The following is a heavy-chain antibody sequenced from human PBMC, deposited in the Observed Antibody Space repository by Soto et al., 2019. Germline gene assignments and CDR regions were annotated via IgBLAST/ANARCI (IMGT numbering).Heavy chain of an antibody. J-gene: IGHJ6*02. CDR3: AKDVVVGATTGLGDYYYYYGMDV. V-gene: IGHV3-30*18. D-gene: IGHD1-26*01. Sequence: GGSLRLSCAASGFTFSSYGMHWVRQAPGKGLEWVAVISYDGSNKYYADSVKGRFTISRDNSKNTLYLQMNSLRAEDTAVYYCAKDVVVGATTGLGDYYYYYGMDVWGQGTTVTVS. CDR2: ISYDGSNK. CDR1: GFTFSSYG.